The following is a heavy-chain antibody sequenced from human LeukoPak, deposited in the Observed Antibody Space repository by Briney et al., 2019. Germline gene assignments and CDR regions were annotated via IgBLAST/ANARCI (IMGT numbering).Heavy chain of an antibody. Sequence: GGSLRLSCAASGYSFRRYAMNWVRQAPGRGLEGVAVLSGPGPSTVYADSVKGRFTISRDNSKNTLFLQADSLRVEDTAIYYCAKEEMPHAFDLWGQGTMVTVSS. CDR2: LSGPGPST. J-gene: IGHJ3*01. V-gene: IGHV3-23*01. CDR3: AKEEMPHAFDL. CDR1: GYSFRRYA. D-gene: IGHD5-24*01.